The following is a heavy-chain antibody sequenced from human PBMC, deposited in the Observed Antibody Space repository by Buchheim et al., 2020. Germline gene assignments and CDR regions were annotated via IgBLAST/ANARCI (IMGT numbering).Heavy chain of an antibody. V-gene: IGHV3-23*01. D-gene: IGHD6-13*01. Sequence: EVQLLESGGGLVQPGGSLRLSCAASGFTFSSYAMSWVRQAPGKGLEWVSAISGSGGSTYYADSVKGRFTISRDNSKNTLYLQMNSLRAEDTAVYYCATRQSSSRSYYYYYGMDVWGQGTT. CDR3: ATRQSSSRSYYYYYGMDV. J-gene: IGHJ6*02. CDR2: ISGSGGST. CDR1: GFTFSSYA.